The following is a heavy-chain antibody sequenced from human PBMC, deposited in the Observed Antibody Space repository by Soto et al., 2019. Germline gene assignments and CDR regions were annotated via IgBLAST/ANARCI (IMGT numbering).Heavy chain of an antibody. V-gene: IGHV5-51*01. CDR3: ATPGGFGMDV. J-gene: IGHJ6*02. Sequence: GESLNISCQGSGCNFATHWIGWVRHKAGKGLEWMGIIFPGDAETRYSPSFQGHITISADKSISIAYLRWSSLKASDTGMYYCATPGGFGMDVWGQGTTVTVSS. CDR1: GCNFATHW. CDR2: IFPGDAET. D-gene: IGHD5-12*01.